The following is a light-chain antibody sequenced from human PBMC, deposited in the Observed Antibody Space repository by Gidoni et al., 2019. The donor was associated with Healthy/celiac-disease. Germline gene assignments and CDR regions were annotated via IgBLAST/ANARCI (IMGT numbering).Light chain of an antibody. CDR2: CAS. CDR1: QRVLYSFYNKNY. V-gene: IGKV4-1*01. CDR3: QQYYNTPPLT. J-gene: IGKJ4*01. Sequence: DNVITLPPDSLSVCLGERATINCKSSQRVLYSFYNKNYLTWYQQEPGQPPKQLIYCASTRESGVADRCSGSGAGTEFTLTISSMQAEDDAVYYCQQYYNTPPLTFGGGTKVEIK.